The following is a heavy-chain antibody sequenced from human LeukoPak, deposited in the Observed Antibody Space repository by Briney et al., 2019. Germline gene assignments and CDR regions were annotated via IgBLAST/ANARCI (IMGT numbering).Heavy chain of an antibody. CDR2: MYYSGST. CDR1: GGSLSSHY. D-gene: IGHD2-2*01. Sequence: SETLSLTCTVSGGSLSSHYWSWIRQPPGKGLEWIGYMYYSGSTNYNPSLKSRVTISVDTSRNQFSLNLNSVTAADAAVYYCAAEHCTSSSCSFDNWGQGSLVTVSS. J-gene: IGHJ4*02. V-gene: IGHV4-59*11. CDR3: AAEHCTSSSCSFDN.